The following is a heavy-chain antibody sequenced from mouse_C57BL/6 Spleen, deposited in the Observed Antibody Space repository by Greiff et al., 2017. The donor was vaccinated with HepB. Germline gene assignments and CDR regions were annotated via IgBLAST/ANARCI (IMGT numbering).Heavy chain of an antibody. V-gene: IGHV5-16*01. CDR1: GFTFSDYY. CDR2: INYDGSST. CDR3: ARSGGAYDV. Sequence: EVQLQESEGGLVQPGSSMKLSCTASGFTFSDYYMAWVRQVPEKGLEWVANINYDGSSTYYLDSLKSRFIISRDNARNILYLQMSSLKSEDTATYYCARSGGAYDVWGTGTTVTVSS. J-gene: IGHJ1*03. D-gene: IGHD6-5*01.